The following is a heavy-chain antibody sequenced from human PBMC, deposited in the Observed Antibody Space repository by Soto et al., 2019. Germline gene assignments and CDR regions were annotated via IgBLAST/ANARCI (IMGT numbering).Heavy chain of an antibody. D-gene: IGHD2-2*01. CDR2: ISYDGSNK. CDR1: GFTFSSYA. J-gene: IGHJ6*03. Sequence: PGGSLRLSCAASGFTFSSYAMHWVRQAPGKGLEWVAVISYDGSNKYYADSVKGRFTISRDNAKNTLYLQMNSLRAEDTAVYYCARETRLGYCSSTSCFYYYYMDVWGKGTTVTVSS. V-gene: IGHV3-30-3*01. CDR3: ARETRLGYCSSTSCFYYYYMDV.